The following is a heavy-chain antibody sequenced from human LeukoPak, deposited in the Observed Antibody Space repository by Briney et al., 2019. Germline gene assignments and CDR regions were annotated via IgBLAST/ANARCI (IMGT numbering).Heavy chain of an antibody. D-gene: IGHD2-15*01. CDR1: GYTFTTYG. CDR3: ARLSQWSRTYGMDA. CDR2: ISAYSGNT. V-gene: IGHV1-18*01. J-gene: IGHJ6*02. Sequence: ASVKVSCKTSGYTFTTYGITWVRQAPGQGLEWMGWISAYSGNTIYAQMLQGRVTMITDTSTSTAYMELRSLRSDDTAVYYCARLSQWSRTYGMDAWGQGTTVTVPS.